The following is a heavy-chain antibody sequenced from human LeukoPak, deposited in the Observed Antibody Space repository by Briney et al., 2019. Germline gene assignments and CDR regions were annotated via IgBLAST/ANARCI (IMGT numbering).Heavy chain of an antibody. CDR1: GGSFTGYY. V-gene: IGHV4-34*01. Sequence: SETLSLTCAVYGGSFTGYYWSWIRQPPGKGLEWIGEIDHSGSTNYNPSLKSRVTISVDTSKNQFSLELSSVTAADTAVYYCASSNHFWSGYYLLDYWGQGTLVTVSS. CDR3: ASSNHFWSGYYLLDY. D-gene: IGHD3-3*02. J-gene: IGHJ4*02. CDR2: IDHSGST.